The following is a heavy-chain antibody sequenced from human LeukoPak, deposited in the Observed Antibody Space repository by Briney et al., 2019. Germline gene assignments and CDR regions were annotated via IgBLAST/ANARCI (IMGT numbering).Heavy chain of an antibody. J-gene: IGHJ4*02. Sequence: GESLKISCKGSGYSFTSYWISWVRQMPGKGLEWMGRIDPSDSYTNYSPSFQGHVTISADKSISTSYLQWSSLKASDTAMYYCARVGRAAAGFDYWGQGTLVTVSS. D-gene: IGHD6-13*01. CDR1: GYSFTSYW. V-gene: IGHV5-10-1*01. CDR3: ARVGRAAAGFDY. CDR2: IDPSDSYT.